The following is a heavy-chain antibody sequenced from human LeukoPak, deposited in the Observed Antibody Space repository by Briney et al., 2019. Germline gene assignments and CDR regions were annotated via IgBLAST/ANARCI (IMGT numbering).Heavy chain of an antibody. J-gene: IGHJ4*02. Sequence: SETLSLTCTVSGDSISSSSYYCGWIRQPPGKGLEWIGSIYYSGSTYCNPSLKSRVTISVDTSKNQFSLKLSSVTAADTAVYYCARRGYDILTGSLFDYWGQGTLVTVSS. CDR3: ARRGYDILTGSLFDY. V-gene: IGHV4-39*01. CDR1: GDSISSSSYY. D-gene: IGHD3-9*01. CDR2: IYYSGST.